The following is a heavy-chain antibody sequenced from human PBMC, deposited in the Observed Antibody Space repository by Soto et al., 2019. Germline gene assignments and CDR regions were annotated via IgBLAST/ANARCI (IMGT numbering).Heavy chain of an antibody. D-gene: IGHD2-2*02. J-gene: IGHJ6*02. Sequence: SETLSLTCTVSGGSVSSGSYYWGWIRQPPGKGPEWIGYIYYSGSTNYNPSLKRRVTITVDTSKSQYSLKLSSMTAANTAVYYCARGADIVVVPAAIRADYYYGMDVGGQGTTVT. CDR3: ARGADIVVVPAAIRADYYYGMDV. V-gene: IGHV4-61*01. CDR2: IYYSGST. CDR1: GGSVSSGSYY.